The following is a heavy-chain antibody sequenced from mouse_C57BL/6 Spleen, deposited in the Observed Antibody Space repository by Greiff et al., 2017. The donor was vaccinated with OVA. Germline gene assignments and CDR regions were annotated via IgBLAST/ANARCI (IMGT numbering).Heavy chain of an antibody. J-gene: IGHJ2*01. V-gene: IGHV14-4*01. CDR1: GFNIKDDY. D-gene: IGHD4-1*01. Sequence: EVQLQQSGAELVRPGASVKLSCTASGFNIKDDYMHWVKQRPEQGLEWIGWIDPENGDTEYASKFQGKATITADTSSNTAYLQLSSRTSEDTAVYYCTTLTGTGYWGQGTTLTVSS. CDR3: TTLTGTGY. CDR2: IDPENGDT.